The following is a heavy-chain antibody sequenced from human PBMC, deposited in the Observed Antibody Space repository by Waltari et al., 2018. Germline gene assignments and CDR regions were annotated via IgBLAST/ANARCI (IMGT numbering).Heavy chain of an antibody. D-gene: IGHD5-18*01. Sequence: VQLVQSGAEVKKPGSSVKVSCKASGGTFSSYAISWERQAPGQGLEWMGRFIPSIAVAIYAQKVPGRVTINADKSTSTVSMERSSLISADTAVYYCASVDTAMVPDYWVQGTLVTVSS. CDR1: GGTFSSYA. CDR2: FIPSIAVA. CDR3: ASVDTAMVPDY. V-gene: IGHV1-69*04. J-gene: IGHJ4*02.